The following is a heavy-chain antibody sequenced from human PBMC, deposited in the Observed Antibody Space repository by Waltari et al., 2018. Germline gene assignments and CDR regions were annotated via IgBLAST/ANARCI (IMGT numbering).Heavy chain of an antibody. Sequence: QLQLQESGPRLVKPSETLSLICSVSGVSITSNRHYWAWIRQSPGQGLEWIVTISYSGTTYFSPSLKSRVSVSRDTSKNQVSLTLGSVTAADMAVYYCATYIGASVGTAAFDVWGQGTMVTVSS. CDR3: ATYIGASVGTAAFDV. D-gene: IGHD5-12*01. J-gene: IGHJ3*01. CDR1: GVSITSNRHY. CDR2: ISYSGTT. V-gene: IGHV4-39*01.